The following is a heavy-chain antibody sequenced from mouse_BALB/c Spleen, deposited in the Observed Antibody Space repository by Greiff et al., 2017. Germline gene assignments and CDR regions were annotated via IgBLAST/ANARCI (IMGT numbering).Heavy chain of an antibody. J-gene: IGHJ4*01. Sequence: EVHLVESGGGLVKLGGSLKLSCAASGFTFSSYYMSWVRQTPEKRLELVAAINSNGGSTYYPDTVKGRFTISRDNAKNTLYLQMSSLKSEDTALYYCARQELGLYYAMDYWGQGTSVTVSS. D-gene: IGHD4-1*01. CDR2: INSNGGST. CDR3: ARQELGLYYAMDY. V-gene: IGHV5-6-2*01. CDR1: GFTFSSYY.